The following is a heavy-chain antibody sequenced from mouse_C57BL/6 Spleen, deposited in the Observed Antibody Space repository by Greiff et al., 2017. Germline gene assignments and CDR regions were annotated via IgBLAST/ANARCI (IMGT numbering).Heavy chain of an antibody. CDR3: ASPYYGSSPYYAMDY. J-gene: IGHJ4*01. CDR2: IYIGNGYT. CDR1: GYTFTSYG. Sequence: EVQLQQSGAELVRPGSSVKMSCKTSGYTFTSYGINWVKQRPGQGLEWIGYIYIGNGYTEYNEKFKGKATLTSDTSSSKAYMQLSSLTSEDSAIYFCASPYYGSSPYYAMDYWGQGTSVTVAS. V-gene: IGHV1-58*01. D-gene: IGHD1-1*01.